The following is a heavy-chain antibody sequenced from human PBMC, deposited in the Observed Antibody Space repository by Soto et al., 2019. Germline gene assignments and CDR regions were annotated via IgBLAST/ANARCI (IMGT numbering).Heavy chain of an antibody. CDR3: ARGYSSSWYRDY. V-gene: IGHV4-34*01. CDR2: INHSGST. CDR1: GGSFSGYY. Sequence: SETLSLTCAVYGGSFSGYYWSWIRQPPGKGLEWIGEINHSGSTNYNPSLKSRVTISVDTSKNQFSLKLSSVTAADTAVYYCARGYSSSWYRDYWGQGTLVTVSS. J-gene: IGHJ4*02. D-gene: IGHD6-13*01.